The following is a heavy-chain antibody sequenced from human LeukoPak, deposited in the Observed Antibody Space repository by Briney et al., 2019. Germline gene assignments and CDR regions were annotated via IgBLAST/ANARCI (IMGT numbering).Heavy chain of an antibody. CDR3: ARDYHYYDSSGYYYGFMDV. Sequence: SETLSLTCTVSGSSINVYYWSWIRQSPGKGLERIAYISYSGSTNYNPSLKSRVTISVDTSKNQFSLKLSSVTAADTAVYYCARDYHYYDSSGYYYGFMDVWGKGTTVTISS. J-gene: IGHJ6*03. D-gene: IGHD3-22*01. CDR2: ISYSGST. CDR1: GSSINVYY. V-gene: IGHV4-59*01.